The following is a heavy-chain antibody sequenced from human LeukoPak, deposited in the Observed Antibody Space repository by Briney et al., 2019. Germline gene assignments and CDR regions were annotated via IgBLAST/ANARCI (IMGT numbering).Heavy chain of an antibody. CDR2: ISSGRGRSTI. D-gene: IGHD3-22*01. Sequence: GGSLRLSCAASGFTFSDYYMSWIRQAPGKGLEWLSYISSGRGRSTIYYADSVKGRFSISRDNAKNILCLQINSLRAEDTAVYYCARDLKVEDNSGYYAFDYWGQGTLVTVSS. J-gene: IGHJ4*02. CDR1: GFTFSDYY. V-gene: IGHV3-11*01. CDR3: ARDLKVEDNSGYYAFDY.